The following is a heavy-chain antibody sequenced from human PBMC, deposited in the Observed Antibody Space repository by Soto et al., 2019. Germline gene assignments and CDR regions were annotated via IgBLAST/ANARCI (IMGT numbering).Heavy chain of an antibody. J-gene: IGHJ6*02. CDR2: IYYSGST. CDR3: ARQRYSSSWYLHYYYGMDV. V-gene: IGHV4-39*01. CDR1: GGSISSSSYY. D-gene: IGHD6-13*01. Sequence: SETLSLTCTVSGGSISSSSYYWGWIRQPPGKGLEWIGSIYYSGSTYYNPSLKSRVTISVDTSKNQFSLKLSSVTAADTVVYYCARQRYSSSWYLHYYYGMDVWGQGNTVTVSS.